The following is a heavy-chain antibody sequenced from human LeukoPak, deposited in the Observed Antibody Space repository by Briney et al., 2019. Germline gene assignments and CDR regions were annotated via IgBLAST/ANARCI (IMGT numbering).Heavy chain of an antibody. CDR1: GFTFSSYS. J-gene: IGHJ4*02. CDR3: AREGDYDSFLDY. CDR2: ISSSSSYI. V-gene: IGHV3-21*01. D-gene: IGHD3-22*01. Sequence: GGSLRLSCAASGFTFSSYSMNWVRQAPGKGLEWVSSISSSSSYIYYADSVKGRFTISRDNSKNTLYLQMNSLRAEDTAVYYCAREGDYDSFLDYWGQGTLVTVSS.